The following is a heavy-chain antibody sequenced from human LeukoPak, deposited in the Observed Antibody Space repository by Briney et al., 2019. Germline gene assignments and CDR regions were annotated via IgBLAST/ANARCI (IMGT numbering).Heavy chain of an antibody. J-gene: IGHJ2*01. V-gene: IGHV3-30-3*01. CDR1: GFTFSSYA. CDR3: AAARYGWYFDL. D-gene: IGHD1-1*01. CDR2: ISYDGSNK. Sequence: PGASLRFSCAASGFTFSSYAMHWVRQAPGKGLEWVAVISYDGSNKYYADSVKGRITISRDNSKNTLYLQMNSLRAEDTAVYYCAAARYGWYFDLWGRGTLVTVSS.